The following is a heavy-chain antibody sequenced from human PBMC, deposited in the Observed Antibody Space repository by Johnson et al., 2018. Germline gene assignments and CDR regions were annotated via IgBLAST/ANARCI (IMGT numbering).Heavy chain of an antibody. D-gene: IGHD5-18*01. CDR1: GFTFSTYG. CDR2: LSADGNTK. Sequence: QVQLVESGGGVVQPGRSLRLSCAASGFTFSTYGMHWVRQAPGKGLEWVALLSADGNTKYSADSVKGRFTISRDNSKTTLYLQMNILRAEDKAVYYCEKDSSYGPSYYYYYMDVWGKGTTVIVSS. CDR3: EKDSSYGPSYYYYYMDV. J-gene: IGHJ6*03. V-gene: IGHV3-30*18.